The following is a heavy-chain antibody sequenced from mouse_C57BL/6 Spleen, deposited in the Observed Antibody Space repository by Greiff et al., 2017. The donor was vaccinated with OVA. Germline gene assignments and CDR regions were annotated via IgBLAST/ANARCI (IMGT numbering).Heavy chain of an antibody. CDR2: ISGGGGNT. CDR1: GFTFSSYT. D-gene: IGHD1-1*01. Sequence: EVQRVESGGGLVKPGGSLKLSCAASGFTFSSYTMSWVRQTPEKRLEWVATISGGGGNTYYPDSVKGRFTISRDNAKNTLYLQMSSLRSEDTALYYCARPSYYGSSYYFDYWGQGTTLTVSS. J-gene: IGHJ2*01. V-gene: IGHV5-9*01. CDR3: ARPSYYGSSYYFDY.